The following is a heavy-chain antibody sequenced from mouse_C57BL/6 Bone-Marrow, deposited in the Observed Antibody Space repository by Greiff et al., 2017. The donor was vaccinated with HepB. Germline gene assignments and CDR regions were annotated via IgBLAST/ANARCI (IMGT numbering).Heavy chain of an antibody. V-gene: IGHV6-6*01. J-gene: IGHJ1*03. Sequence: EVQLVESGGGLVQPGGSMKLSCAASGFTFSDAWMDWVRQSPEKGLEWVAEIRNKANNHATYYAESVKGRFTISRDDSKSSVYLQMNSLRAEDTGIYYCTIAYYDYDGPDWYFDVWGTGTTVTVSS. D-gene: IGHD2-4*01. CDR2: IRNKANNHAT. CDR1: GFTFSDAW. CDR3: TIAYYDYDGPDWYFDV.